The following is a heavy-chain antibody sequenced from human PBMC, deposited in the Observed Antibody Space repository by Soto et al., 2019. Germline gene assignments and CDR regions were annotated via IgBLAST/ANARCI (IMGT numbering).Heavy chain of an antibody. D-gene: IGHD1-1*01. CDR1: GYTFTSYG. V-gene: IGHV1-18*01. J-gene: IGHJ4*02. Sequence: ASVKVSCKASGYTFTSYGIIWVRQAPGQGLEWMGWISGYTGNTNYAQKLQGRVTMTTDKSTSTAYMELRSLISDDTAMYYCAKGTGTTSEASLFDYWGQGTLVTVSS. CDR3: AKGTGTTSEASLFDY. CDR2: ISGYTGNT.